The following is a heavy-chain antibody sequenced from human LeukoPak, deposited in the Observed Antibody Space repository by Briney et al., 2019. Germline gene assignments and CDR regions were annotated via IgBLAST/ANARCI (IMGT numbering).Heavy chain of an antibody. J-gene: IGHJ4*02. D-gene: IGHD6-13*01. Sequence: ASVKVSCKASGYTFTGYYMHWVRQAPGQGLEWMGWINPNSGGTNYAQKFQGRVTMTRDTSISTAYMGPSRLRSDDTAVYYCARDHNLELVFDFWGQGTLVTVSS. CDR1: GYTFTGYY. V-gene: IGHV1-2*02. CDR2: INPNSGGT. CDR3: ARDHNLELVFDF.